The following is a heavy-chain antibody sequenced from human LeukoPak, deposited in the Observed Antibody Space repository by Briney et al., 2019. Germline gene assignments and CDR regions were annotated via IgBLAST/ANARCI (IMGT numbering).Heavy chain of an antibody. CDR1: GGSISSSSYY. CDR3: AVIRNYYYYGMDV. D-gene: IGHD3-10*01. J-gene: IGHJ6*02. CDR2: NYYSGST. V-gene: IGHV4-39*01. Sequence: PSETLSLTCTVSGGSISSSSYYWGWIRQPPGKGLEWIGSNYYSGSTYYNPSLKSRVTISVVTSKNQFSLKLSSVTAADTAVYYCAVIRNYYYYGMDVWGQGTTVTVSS.